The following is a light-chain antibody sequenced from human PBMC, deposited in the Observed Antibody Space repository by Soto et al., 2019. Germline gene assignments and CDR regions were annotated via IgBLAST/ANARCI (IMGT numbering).Light chain of an antibody. CDR2: EVT. J-gene: IGLJ1*01. CDR3: ISYTGSSASYV. Sequence: QSVLTQPASVSGAPGQSITVSCTGTSSDVGVYTHVAWYQQHPGKVPKIVIYEVTNRPSGVASRFSGYKYCNTASLTISGLQDEEEADYYCISYTGSSASYVFGNGTKVT. V-gene: IGLV2-14*01. CDR1: SSDVGVYTH.